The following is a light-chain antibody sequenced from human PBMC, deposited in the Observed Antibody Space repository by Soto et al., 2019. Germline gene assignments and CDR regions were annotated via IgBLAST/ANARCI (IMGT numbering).Light chain of an antibody. J-gene: IGKJ1*01. CDR3: QQYDNYPWT. Sequence: DTQMTQSPSTLSASEGDRVTITCRASQSISSWLAWYQQKPGKAPKLLIYDASSLESGVPSRFSGSGSGTEFTLTFSSLQPDDFATYYCQQYDNYPWTFGQGTKVEIK. V-gene: IGKV1-5*01. CDR2: DAS. CDR1: QSISSW.